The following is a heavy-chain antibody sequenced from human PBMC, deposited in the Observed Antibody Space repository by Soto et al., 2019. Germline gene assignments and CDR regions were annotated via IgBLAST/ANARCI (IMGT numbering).Heavy chain of an antibody. CDR3: AKDRRGVMDV. CDR2: VSESGRST. J-gene: IGHJ6*02. CDR1: GFTFSNYD. Sequence: EVQLLESGGGLVQPGGSLRLSCAASGFTFSNYDMSWVRQAPGKGLEWVLAVSESGRSTYYADSVKGHFTISRDNSKNTLYLQMNSLRAEDTAIYFCAKDRRGVMDVWGQGTTVTVSS. V-gene: IGHV3-23*01. D-gene: IGHD3-10*01.